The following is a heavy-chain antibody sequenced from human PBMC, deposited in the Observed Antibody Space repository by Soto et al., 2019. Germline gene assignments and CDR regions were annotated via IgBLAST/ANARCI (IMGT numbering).Heavy chain of an antibody. Sequence: QVQLQQWGAGLLKPSETLSLTCAVYGGSFSGYYWSWIRQPPGKGLEWIGEINHSGSTNYNPSLKSRVTISVDTSKNQFSLKLSSVTAADTAVYYCASSSLVDPDFDYWGQGTLVTVSS. CDR3: ASSSLVDPDFDY. V-gene: IGHV4-34*01. D-gene: IGHD6-13*01. J-gene: IGHJ4*02. CDR1: GGSFSGYY. CDR2: INHSGST.